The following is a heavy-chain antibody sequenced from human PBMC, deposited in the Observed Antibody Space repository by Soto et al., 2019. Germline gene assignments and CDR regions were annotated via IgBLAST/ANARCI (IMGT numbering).Heavy chain of an antibody. V-gene: IGHV3-21*01. CDR2: ISISGGYK. Sequence: GSLRLSCAASGFNFSPSYMHWVRQAPGKGLEWVSFISISGGYKYYADSVKGRFTISRDNANNSLYLEMSSQIAEDTAVYYCARDSRLESTHIVDYWGHGTLVTVSS. D-gene: IGHD2-21*01. J-gene: IGHJ4*01. CDR1: GFNFSPSY. CDR3: ARDSRLESTHIVDY.